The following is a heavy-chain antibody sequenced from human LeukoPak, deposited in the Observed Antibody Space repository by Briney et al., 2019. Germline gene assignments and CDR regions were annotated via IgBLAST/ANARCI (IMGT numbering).Heavy chain of an antibody. J-gene: IGHJ4*02. D-gene: IGHD6-19*01. Sequence: ASVKVSCKASGYTFTSYGISWVRQAPGQGLEWMGWISAYNGITTYAQKFQGRVTMTSDTSTSTIYMDLSSLKFEDTAVYYCARDSEAVAGLDWWGQGTLVTVSS. CDR2: ISAYNGIT. V-gene: IGHV1-18*01. CDR3: ARDSEAVAGLDW. CDR1: GYTFTSYG.